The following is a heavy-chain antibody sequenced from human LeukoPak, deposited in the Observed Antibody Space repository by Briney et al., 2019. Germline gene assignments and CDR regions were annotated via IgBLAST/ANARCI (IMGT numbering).Heavy chain of an antibody. V-gene: IGHV4-59*08. D-gene: IGHD5-18*01. CDR3: ARPGSYGLRGFDY. CDR2: IYYSGST. Sequence: PSETLSLTCTVSGGSISSYYWSRIRQPPGKGLEWIGYIYYSGSTNYNPSLKSRVTISVDTSKNQFSLKLSSVTAADTAVYYCARPGSYGLRGFDYWGQGTLVTVSS. J-gene: IGHJ4*02. CDR1: GGSISSYY.